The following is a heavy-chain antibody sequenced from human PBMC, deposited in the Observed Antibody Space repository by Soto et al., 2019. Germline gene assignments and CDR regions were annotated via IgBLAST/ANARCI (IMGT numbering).Heavy chain of an antibody. V-gene: IGHV3-15*01. CDR2: IKSKTDGGTT. J-gene: IGHJ6*01. D-gene: IGHD6-19*01. Sequence: GGCLRLSWSASGFTFSNAWMSWVRQAPGKGLEWVGRIKSKTDGGTTDYAAPVKGRFTISRDDSKNTLYLQMNSLKTEDTAVYYCSTAAVADLSQSVYYGMDVWGEGNTVTFSA. CDR3: STAAVADLSQSVYYGMDV. CDR1: GFTFSNAW.